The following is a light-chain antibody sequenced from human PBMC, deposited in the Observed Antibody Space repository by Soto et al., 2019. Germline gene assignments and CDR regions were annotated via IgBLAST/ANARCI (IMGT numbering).Light chain of an antibody. CDR2: GAS. J-gene: IGKJ5*01. CDR3: QQYGSLIT. V-gene: IGKV3-20*01. Sequence: EIVMTQSPATLSVSPGERATLSCRASQSVRSSFLAWYQQKPGQAPSLLIYGASSRATGIPDRFSGSGSGTDFTLTISRLEPEDFAVYYCQQYGSLITFGQGTRLEI. CDR1: QSVRSSF.